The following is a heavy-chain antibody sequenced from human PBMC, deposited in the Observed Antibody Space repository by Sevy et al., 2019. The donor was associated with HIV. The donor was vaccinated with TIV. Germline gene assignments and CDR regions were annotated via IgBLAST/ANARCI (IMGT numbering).Heavy chain of an antibody. CDR3: AITKDYYDSSGYPFDY. CDR1: GYTLIQLS. CDR2: FDPEDGET. J-gene: IGHJ4*02. D-gene: IGHD3-22*01. V-gene: IGHV1-24*01. Sequence: ASVKVSCKVSGYTLIQLSMHWVRQVPGKGLEWMGSFDPEDGETIYAQKFQGRVTMTEDTSTDTAYMELSSLKSEDTAIFYWAITKDYYDSSGYPFDYWGQGTLVTVSS.